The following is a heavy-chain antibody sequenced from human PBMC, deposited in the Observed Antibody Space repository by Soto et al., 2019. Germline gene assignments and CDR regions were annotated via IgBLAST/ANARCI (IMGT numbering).Heavy chain of an antibody. CDR2: INSDGSST. V-gene: IGHV3-74*01. D-gene: IGHD3-10*01. Sequence: EVQLVESGGGLVQPGGSLRLSCVDSGFSFSNYGMHWVRQAPGKGLVWVSHINSDGSSTSYADSVKGRFTISRDNAKNTLYLQVNSLRVEDTAMYYCVRGGFEEYFHYMDLWGKGPRSPSP. J-gene: IGHJ6*03. CDR1: GFSFSNYG. CDR3: VRGGFEEYFHYMDL.